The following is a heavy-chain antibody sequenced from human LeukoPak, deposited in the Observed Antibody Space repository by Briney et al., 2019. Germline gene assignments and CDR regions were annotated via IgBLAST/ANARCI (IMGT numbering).Heavy chain of an antibody. D-gene: IGHD3-3*01. J-gene: IGHJ1*01. CDR3: AKGEYPYDFWSGYYTEEYFQH. CDR1: GFTFSSYA. Sequence: GGSLRLSCVASGFTFSSYAMSWVRQAPGKGLEWVSAISANGVGTYYADSVKGRFTISRDNSKNTLYLQMNSLRAEDTAVYYCAKGEYPYDFWSGYYTEEYFQHWGQGTLVTVSS. CDR2: ISANGVGT. V-gene: IGHV3-23*01.